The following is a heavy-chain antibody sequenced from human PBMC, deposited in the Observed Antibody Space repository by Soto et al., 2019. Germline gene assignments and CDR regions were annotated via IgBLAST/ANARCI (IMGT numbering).Heavy chain of an antibody. J-gene: IGHJ6*01. V-gene: IGHV4-61*01. CDR2: IYYTGST. Sequence: SETLSLTCTFSVVSVSSGSYFCSWFRQPPGKGLEWLGYIYYTGSTNYNPYLKSRVTMSLDTSKNQFSLKLSSVTAADAAVYYCARDRAGTPAYYNGMEVWGRGSTFSVSS. D-gene: IGHD1-7*01. CDR1: VVSVSSGSYF. CDR3: ARDRAGTPAYYNGMEV.